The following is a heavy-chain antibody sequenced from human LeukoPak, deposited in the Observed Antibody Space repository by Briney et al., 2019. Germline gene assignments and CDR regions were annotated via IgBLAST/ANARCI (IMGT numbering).Heavy chain of an antibody. CDR2: ISSNGGST. Sequence: GGSLRLSCAASGFTFSSYAMHWVRQAPGKGLEYVSAISSNGGSTYYANSVKDRFTISRDNSKNTLYLQMGSLRAEDMAVYYCARSSGSYIGDVDYWGQGTLVTVSS. D-gene: IGHD1-26*01. V-gene: IGHV3-64*01. CDR1: GFTFSSYA. J-gene: IGHJ4*02. CDR3: ARSSGSYIGDVDY.